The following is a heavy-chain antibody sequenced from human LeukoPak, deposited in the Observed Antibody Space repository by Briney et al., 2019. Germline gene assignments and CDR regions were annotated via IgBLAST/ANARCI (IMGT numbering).Heavy chain of an antibody. V-gene: IGHV5-51*01. CDR1: GYSFTNYW. CDR2: IYPNDSDA. CDR3: ARRRDLYSGSYYPFDY. Sequence: ESLKISCMGSGYSFTNYWIGWVRQMPGKGLGWMGIIYPNDSDARYSPSFQGQVTISADKSISTAYLQWSSLKASDTAMYYCARRRDLYSGSYYPFDYWGQGTLVTVSS. J-gene: IGHJ4*02. D-gene: IGHD1-26*01.